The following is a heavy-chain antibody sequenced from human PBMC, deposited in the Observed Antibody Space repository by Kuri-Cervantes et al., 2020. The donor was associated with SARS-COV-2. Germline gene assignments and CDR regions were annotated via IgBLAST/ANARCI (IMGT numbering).Heavy chain of an antibody. J-gene: IGHJ3*02. CDR3: AREQISLIVMESGTFGI. V-gene: IGHV6-1*01. CDR1: GDSVSSNSAA. CDR2: TYYKSQWYN. D-gene: IGHD3-22*01. Sequence: LRLSCAIFGDSVSSNSAAWNWIRQSPSRGLEWLGRTYYKSQWYNDYSVSVKSRIIINADTSKNHFSLQLSSVTPEDTAVYYCAREQISLIVMESGTFGIWGQGTMVTVSS.